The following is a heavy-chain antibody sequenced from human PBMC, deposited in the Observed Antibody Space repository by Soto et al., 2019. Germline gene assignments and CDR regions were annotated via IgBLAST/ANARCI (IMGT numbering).Heavy chain of an antibody. V-gene: IGHV4-31*03. CDR1: GVSISSGGYY. CDR2: IYYSGST. CDR3: ARVSLMAPIEEYFQH. Sequence: QVQLQESGPGLVKPSQTLSLTCTVSGVSISSGGYYWSCIRQHPGNGLEWIGYIYYSGSTYYNPSLKSRVTISVDTSKSQFSLKLSSVTAADTAVYYCARVSLMAPIEEYFQHWCQGTLVTVSS. D-gene: IGHD5-12*01. J-gene: IGHJ1*01.